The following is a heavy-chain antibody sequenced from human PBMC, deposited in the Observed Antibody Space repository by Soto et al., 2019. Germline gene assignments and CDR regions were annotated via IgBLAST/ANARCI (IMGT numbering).Heavy chain of an antibody. CDR3: ARGSGTFDI. J-gene: IGHJ3*02. CDR1: GGSFSGYY. V-gene: IGHV4-34*01. Sequence: KTSETLSLTCDGYGGSFSGYYWSWIRQPPGKGLEWIGDINHSGRTNYNPSLKSRVTISVDKSKNQLSLNLNFVTAADTAVYYCARGSGTFDIWGKGTMVTVSS. CDR2: INHSGRT.